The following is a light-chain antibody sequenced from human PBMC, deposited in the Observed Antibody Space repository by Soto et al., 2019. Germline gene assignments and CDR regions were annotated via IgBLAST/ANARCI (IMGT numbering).Light chain of an antibody. V-gene: IGKV1-9*01. CDR1: QGISSY. J-gene: IGKJ3*01. CDR3: QQLNSYPIT. Sequence: DIQLTQSPSFLSASVGDRVTITCRASQGISSYLAWYQQKPGKAPKLLIYAASTLQSGVPSRFSGSGSGTEFTLTISSLQREDFATYYCQQLNSYPITFGPGTKVDIK. CDR2: AAS.